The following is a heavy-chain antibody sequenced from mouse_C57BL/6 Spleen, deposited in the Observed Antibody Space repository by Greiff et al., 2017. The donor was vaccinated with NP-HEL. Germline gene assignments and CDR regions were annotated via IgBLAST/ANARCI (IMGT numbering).Heavy chain of an antibody. D-gene: IGHD1-1*01. Sequence: EVQGVESGAELVRPGASVKLSCTASGFNIKDDYMHWVKQRPEQGLEWIGWIDPENGDTEYASKFQGKATITADTSSNTAYLQLSSLTSEDTAVYYCSAATEGDWYFDVWGTGTTVTVSS. CDR3: SAATEGDWYFDV. V-gene: IGHV14-4*01. CDR2: IDPENGDT. CDR1: GFNIKDDY. J-gene: IGHJ1*03.